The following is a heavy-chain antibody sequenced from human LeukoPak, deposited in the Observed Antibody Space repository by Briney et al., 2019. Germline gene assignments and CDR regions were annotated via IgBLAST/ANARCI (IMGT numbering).Heavy chain of an antibody. J-gene: IGHJ4*02. CDR3: AKGSYFDY. CDR2: ISWNSGSI. Sequence: GGSLRLSCAASGFTFDDYAMHWVRQAPGKGLEWVSGISWNSGSIGYADSVKGRFTISRDNAKNSLYLQMNSLRAEDAALYYCAKGSYFDYWGQGTLVTVSS. CDR1: GFTFDDYA. V-gene: IGHV3-9*01.